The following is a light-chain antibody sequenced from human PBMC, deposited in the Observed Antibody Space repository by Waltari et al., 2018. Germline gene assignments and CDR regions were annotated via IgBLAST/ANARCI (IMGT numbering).Light chain of an antibody. CDR2: GAS. V-gene: IGKV3-20*01. J-gene: IGKJ1*01. CDR3: QHYVRLPVS. Sequence: EIVLTQSPGTLSLSPGERVTLSCRASQSVGRSLTWYQQKPVQAPRLLSYGASSRATGIPDRFSGSGSGTDFSLTISRLEPEDFALYYCQHYVRLPVSFGQGTKVDIK. CDR1: QSVGRS.